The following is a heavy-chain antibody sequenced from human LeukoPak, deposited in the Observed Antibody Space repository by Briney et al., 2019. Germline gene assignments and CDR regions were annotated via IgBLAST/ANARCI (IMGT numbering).Heavy chain of an antibody. V-gene: IGHV3-21*01. D-gene: IGHD4-11*01. CDR3: AREYSKPLGIDY. CDR1: GFTFSSYS. J-gene: IGHJ4*02. Sequence: GGSLRLSCAASGFTFSSYSMNWVRQTPGKGLEWVSSISSSSSYIYYADSVKGRFTISRDNAKNSLYLQMNSLRAEDTAVYYCAREYSKPLGIDYWGQGTLVTVSS. CDR2: ISSSSSYI.